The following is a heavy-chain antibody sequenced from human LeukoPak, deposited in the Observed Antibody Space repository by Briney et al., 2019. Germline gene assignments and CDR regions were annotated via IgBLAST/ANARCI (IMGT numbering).Heavy chain of an antibody. CDR3: ASRRVGAPTGFDY. V-gene: IGHV4-59*01. CDR2: IYDSGST. J-gene: IGHJ4*02. D-gene: IGHD1-26*01. CDR1: GGSISSYY. Sequence: SETLSLTCTVSGGSISSYYWCWVRQPPGKGLEWIGYIYDSGSTDYNPSLKSRVTISADTSKNQFSLKLSSVIAADTAVYYCASRRVGAPTGFDYWGQGTLVTVSS.